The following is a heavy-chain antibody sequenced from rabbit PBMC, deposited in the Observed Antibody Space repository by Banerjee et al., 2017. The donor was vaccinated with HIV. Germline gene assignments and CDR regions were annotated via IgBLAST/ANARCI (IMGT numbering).Heavy chain of an antibody. CDR3: ARITDNSGMAL. CDR1: GFSFSSGYD. J-gene: IGHJ4*01. CDR2: IYAGSSGTT. D-gene: IGHD4-1*01. V-gene: IGHV1S45*01. Sequence: QEQLEESGGDLVKPGASLTLTCTASGFSFSSGYDMCWVRQAPGKGLEWIACIYAGSSGTTYYASWAKGRFTISKTSSTTVTLQMTSLTAADTATYFCARITDNSGMALWGPGTLVTVS.